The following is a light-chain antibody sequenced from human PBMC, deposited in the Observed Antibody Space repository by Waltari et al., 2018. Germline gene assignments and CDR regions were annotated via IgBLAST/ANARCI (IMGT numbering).Light chain of an antibody. Sequence: EILLTQSPATLSVSPGEGATIPCRASRRVSITLAWYQQKPGQAPRLLIYGASTRATGVPARFSGGGSGTEFTLTITRLQSEDFSVYYCQQYNNWPLTFGGGTKVEIK. J-gene: IGKJ4*01. V-gene: IGKV3-15*01. CDR1: RRVSIT. CDR3: QQYNNWPLT. CDR2: GAS.